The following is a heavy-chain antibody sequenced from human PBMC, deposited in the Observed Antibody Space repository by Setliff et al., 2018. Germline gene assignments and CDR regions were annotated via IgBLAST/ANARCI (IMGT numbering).Heavy chain of an antibody. V-gene: IGHV4-34*01. J-gene: IGHJ4*02. CDR3: AREGLTVFGVVIRRNYFDY. CDR2: INHSGST. D-gene: IGHD3-3*01. Sequence: SETLSLTCAVYGGSFSGYYWSWIRQPPGKGLEWIGEINHSGSTNYNPSLKSRVTISVDTSKNQFSLKLSSVTAADTAVYHCAREGLTVFGVVIRRNYFDYWGQGTLVTVSS. CDR1: GGSFSGYY.